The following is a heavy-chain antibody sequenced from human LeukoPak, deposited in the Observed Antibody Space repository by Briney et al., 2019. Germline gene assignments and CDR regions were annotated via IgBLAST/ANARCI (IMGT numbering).Heavy chain of an antibody. D-gene: IGHD2-2*01. CDR1: GYSFTSYW. V-gene: IGHV5-10-1*01. Sequence: GESLQISCKGSGYSFTSYWISWVRQMPRKGMEWMGGIVSSDSYTNYSPSFQGHVTISADNSITTAYLQWSSRKASDTAMYYCARHADCSSTSCYVDFDYCGQGTLVTVSS. CDR2: IVSSDSYT. J-gene: IGHJ4*02. CDR3: ARHADCSSTSCYVDFDY.